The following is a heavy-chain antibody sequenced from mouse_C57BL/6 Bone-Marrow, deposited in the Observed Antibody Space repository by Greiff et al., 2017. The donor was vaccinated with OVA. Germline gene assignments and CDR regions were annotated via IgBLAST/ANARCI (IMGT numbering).Heavy chain of an antibody. V-gene: IGHV1-85*01. D-gene: IGHD1-1*01. CDR3: ARGYYYGSSYYFDY. CDR1: GYTFTSYD. J-gene: IGHJ2*01. CDR2: IYPRDGST. Sequence: QVQLKESGPELVKPGASVKLSCKASGYTFTSYDINWVKQRPGQGLEWIGWIYPRDGSTKYNEKFKGKATLTVDTSSSTAYMELHSLTSEDSAVYFCARGYYYGSSYYFDYWGQGTTLTVSS.